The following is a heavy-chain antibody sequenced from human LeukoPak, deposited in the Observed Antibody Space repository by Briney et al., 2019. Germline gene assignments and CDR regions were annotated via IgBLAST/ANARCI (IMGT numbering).Heavy chain of an antibody. CDR2: IYSGGST. Sequence: GGSLRLSCAASGFTVSSNYMSWVREAPGKGLERVSVIYSGGSTYYADSVKGRVTLSRDNSKNTLYLQMNSLRAEDTAVYYCAREVGRANSGMDVWGQGTTVTVSS. CDR3: AREVGRANSGMDV. CDR1: GFTVSSNY. D-gene: IGHD2-15*01. V-gene: IGHV3-66*01. J-gene: IGHJ6*02.